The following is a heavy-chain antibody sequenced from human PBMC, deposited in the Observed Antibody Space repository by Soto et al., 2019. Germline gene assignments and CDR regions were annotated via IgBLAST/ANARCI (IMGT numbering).Heavy chain of an antibody. CDR2: IYYSGST. Sequence: QLQLQESGPGLVKPSETLSLTCTVSGGSISSSSYYWGWIRQPPGKGLEWIGSIYYSGSTYYNPSLKSRVPVPVDTSKNQFSLKLSSVTAADTAVYYCARWREIAVGGTYNWFDPWGQGTLVTVSS. V-gene: IGHV4-39*01. CDR1: GGSISSSSYY. J-gene: IGHJ5*02. CDR3: ARWREIAVGGTYNWFDP. D-gene: IGHD6-19*01.